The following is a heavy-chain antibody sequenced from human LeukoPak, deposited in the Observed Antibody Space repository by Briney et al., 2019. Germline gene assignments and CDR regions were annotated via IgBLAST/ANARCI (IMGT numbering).Heavy chain of an antibody. CDR3: ARDRLQYYYGSGSYYNPGDAFDI. D-gene: IGHD3-10*01. V-gene: IGHV1-69*06. Sequence: ASVKVSCKASGGTFSSYAISWVRQAPGQGLEWMGGIIPIFGTANYAQKFQSRVTITADKSTSTAYMELSSLRSEDTAVYYCARDRLQYYYGSGSYYNPGDAFDIWGQGTMVTVSS. CDR1: GGTFSSYA. J-gene: IGHJ3*02. CDR2: IIPIFGTA.